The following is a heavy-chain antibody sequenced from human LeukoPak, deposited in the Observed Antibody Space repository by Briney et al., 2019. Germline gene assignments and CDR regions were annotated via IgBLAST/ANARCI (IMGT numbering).Heavy chain of an antibody. CDR3: ARHPKGGPISMVRGVRAKGYYFDY. V-gene: IGHV4-34*01. J-gene: IGHJ4*02. CDR1: GGSFSGYY. Sequence: SETLSLTCAVYGGSFSGYYWSWIRQPPGKGLEWIGEINHSGSTNYNASLKSRVTISVDTSKNQFSLKLSSVTAADTAVYYCARHPKGGPISMVRGVRAKGYYFDYWGQGTLVTVSS. CDR2: INHSGST. D-gene: IGHD3-10*01.